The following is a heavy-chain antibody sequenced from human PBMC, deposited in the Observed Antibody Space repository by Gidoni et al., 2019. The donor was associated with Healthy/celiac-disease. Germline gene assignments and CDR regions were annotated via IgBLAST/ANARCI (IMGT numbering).Heavy chain of an antibody. CDR3: ARALHLAAAGPYPPRH. CDR1: GGTFSSYA. D-gene: IGHD6-13*01. V-gene: IGHV1-69*04. CDR2: IIPILGIA. J-gene: IGHJ1*01. Sequence: QVQLVQSGAEVKKPGSSVKVSCKASGGTFSSYAISWVRQAPGLGLEWMGRIIPILGIANYAQKFQGRVTITADKSTSTAYMELSSLRSEDTAVYYCARALHLAAAGPYPPRHWGQGTLVTVSS.